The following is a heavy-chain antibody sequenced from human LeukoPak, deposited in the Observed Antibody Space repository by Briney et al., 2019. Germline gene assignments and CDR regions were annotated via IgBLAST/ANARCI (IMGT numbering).Heavy chain of an antibody. CDR2: IGSISSTI. D-gene: IGHD3-16*01. V-gene: IGHV3-48*02. Sequence: AGGSLRLSCAASGFTFNTYAMNWVRQAPGKGLEWISYIGSISSTIYYADSVKGRFTISRDNAKNSLFLQMNSLRDEDTAVYYCARVGYSDYVPDYWGRGTLVTVSS. CDR1: GFTFNTYA. J-gene: IGHJ4*02. CDR3: ARVGYSDYVPDY.